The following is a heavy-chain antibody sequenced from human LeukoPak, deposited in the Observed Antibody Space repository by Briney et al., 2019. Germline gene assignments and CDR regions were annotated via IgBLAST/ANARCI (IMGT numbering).Heavy chain of an antibody. J-gene: IGHJ6*02. CDR3: ARVFRVRGGYYYGMDV. Sequence: GGSLRLSCAASGFTVSSNYMSWVRQAPGKGLEWVSVIYSGGSTYYADSVKGRFTISRDNSKNTLYLQMNSLRAEDTAVYYCARVFRVRGGYYYGMDVWGQGTTVTVSS. CDR2: IYSGGST. CDR1: GFTVSSNY. D-gene: IGHD3-10*01. V-gene: IGHV3-66*01.